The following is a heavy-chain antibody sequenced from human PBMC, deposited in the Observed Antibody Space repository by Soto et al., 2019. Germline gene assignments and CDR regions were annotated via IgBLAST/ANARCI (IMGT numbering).Heavy chain of an antibody. Sequence: SETLSLTCAVSGGSISSGGYSWSWIRQPPGKVLEWIGYIYHSGSTYYNPSLKSRVTISVDRSKNQFSLKLSSVTAADTALCYFDRSMGGSSTAEYFQHWGDGILVTVSS. CDR1: GGSISSGGYS. CDR2: IYHSGST. J-gene: IGHJ1*01. CDR3: DRSMGGSSTAEYFQH. V-gene: IGHV4-30-2*01. D-gene: IGHD2-15*01.